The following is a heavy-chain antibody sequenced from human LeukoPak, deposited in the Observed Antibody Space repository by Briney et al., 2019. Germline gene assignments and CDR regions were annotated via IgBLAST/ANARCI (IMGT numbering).Heavy chain of an antibody. V-gene: IGHV3-33*01. J-gene: IGHJ6*02. Sequence: GGSLRLSCAASGFTFSNFGMHWVRQAPGKGLEWVAVIWYDGSNKYYVDSVKGRFTISRDNSKNTLYLQMNSLRAEDTAVYYCARETNYYDNSGGHGMDVWGQGTTVAVSS. CDR2: IWYDGSNK. D-gene: IGHD3-22*01. CDR1: GFTFSNFG. CDR3: ARETNYYDNSGGHGMDV.